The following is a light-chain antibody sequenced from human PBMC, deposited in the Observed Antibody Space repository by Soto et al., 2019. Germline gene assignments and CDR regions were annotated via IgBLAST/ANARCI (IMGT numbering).Light chain of an antibody. V-gene: IGLV2-14*01. CDR2: EVT. CDR1: NSDIGRYNH. Sequence: QSALTQPASVSGSPGQSITISCTGTNSDIGRYNHVSWYQHHPGKAPKLIIYEVTIRPSGVSDRFSGSKSGYTASLTISGLQAEDEADYYCNSHTSGDFRVFGTGTKVTVL. CDR3: NSHTSGDFRV. J-gene: IGLJ1*01.